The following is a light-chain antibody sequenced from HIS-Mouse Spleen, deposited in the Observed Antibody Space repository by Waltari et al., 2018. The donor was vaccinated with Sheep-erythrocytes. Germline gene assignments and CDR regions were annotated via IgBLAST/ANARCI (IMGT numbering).Light chain of an antibody. CDR1: SSDVGGYNH. CDR3: CSYAGSYNHV. CDR2: YVS. Sequence: QSALTQPPSVAGSPRQSTTISCTGTSSDVGGYNHVSWYQQHPGKAPNLMIYYVSKRPSGVPDRFSGSKSGNTASLTISGLQAEDEADYYCCSYAGSYNHVFATGTKVTVL. J-gene: IGLJ1*01. V-gene: IGLV2-11*01.